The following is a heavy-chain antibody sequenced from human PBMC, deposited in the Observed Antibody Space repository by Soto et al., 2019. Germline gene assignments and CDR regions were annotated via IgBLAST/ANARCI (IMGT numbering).Heavy chain of an antibody. J-gene: IGHJ6*02. CDR3: ARSAMRFGELFRRFYYYYGMDV. Sequence: ASVKVSCKASGYTFTSYDINWVRQATGQGLEWMGWMNPNSGNTGYAQKFQGRVTMTRNTSISTAYMELSSLRSEDTAVYYCARSAMRFGELFRRFYYYYGMDVWGQGTTVTVYS. V-gene: IGHV1-8*01. CDR1: GYTFTSYD. CDR2: MNPNSGNT. D-gene: IGHD3-10*01.